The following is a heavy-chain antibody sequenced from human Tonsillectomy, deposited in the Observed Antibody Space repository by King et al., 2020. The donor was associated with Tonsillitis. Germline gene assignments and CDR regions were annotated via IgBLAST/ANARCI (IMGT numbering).Heavy chain of an antibody. CDR2: IGGSGGST. J-gene: IGHJ4*02. CDR1: GFTFSSYA. V-gene: IGHV3-23*04. Sequence: VQLVESGGGLIQPGGSLRLSCAASGFTFSSYAMSWVRQAPGKGLEWVSGIGGSGGSTYYADSVKGRFSISRDNSKNTMYLQMNSLRAEDTAVYYCAKSSGGSTIRPVYFDYWGQGTLVTVSS. D-gene: IGHD1-7*01. CDR3: AKSSGGSTIRPVYFDY.